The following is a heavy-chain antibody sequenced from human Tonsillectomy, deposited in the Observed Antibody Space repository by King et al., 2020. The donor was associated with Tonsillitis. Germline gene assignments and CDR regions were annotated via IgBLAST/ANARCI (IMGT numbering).Heavy chain of an antibody. Sequence: QLVQSGGGVVQPGRSLRLSCAASGFTFSIYDMHWVRQAPGKGLEWVAIISYDGSNKYYADSVKGRFTIYRDNSKNTLYLQMNSLRAEDTAVYYCARPFSSTLPPVGVDCGGQGTLVTVSS. D-gene: IGHD4-23*01. V-gene: IGHV3-30*04. CDR1: GFTFSIYD. CDR2: ISYDGSNK. J-gene: IGHJ4*02. CDR3: ARPFSSTLPPVGVDC.